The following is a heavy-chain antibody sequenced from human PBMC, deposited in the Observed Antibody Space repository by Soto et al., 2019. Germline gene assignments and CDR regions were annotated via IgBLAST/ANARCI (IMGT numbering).Heavy chain of an antibody. CDR3: ARNRAFEI. J-gene: IGHJ3*02. CDR2: INHSGST. V-gene: IGHV4-34*01. Sequence: QVQLQQWGAGLLKPSETLSLTCSVYGGSFSGYSWSWIRQTPGKGLEWIGEINHSGSTTYNPSLESRVTISGDKSRNQFSLKLNSVTAADTAMYFCARNRAFEIWGQGTLVTVSS. CDR1: GGSFSGYS.